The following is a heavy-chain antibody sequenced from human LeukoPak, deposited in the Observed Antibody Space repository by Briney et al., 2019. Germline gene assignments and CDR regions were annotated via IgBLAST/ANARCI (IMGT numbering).Heavy chain of an antibody. CDR1: GGSISSYY. D-gene: IGHD2-2*01. J-gene: IGHJ4*02. CDR3: ARVYNQLPHFDY. V-gene: IGHV4-59*01. CDR2: IYYSGST. Sequence: SETLSLTCTVSGGSISSYYWSWIRQPPGKGLEWIGYIYYSGSTNYNPSLKSRVTILVDTSKNQFSLKLSSVTAADTAVYYCARVYNQLPHFDYWGQGTLVTVSS.